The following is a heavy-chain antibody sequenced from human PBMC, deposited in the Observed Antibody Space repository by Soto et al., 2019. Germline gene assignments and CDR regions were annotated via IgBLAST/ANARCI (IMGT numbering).Heavy chain of an antibody. J-gene: IGHJ6*02. V-gene: IGHV4-30-4*01. CDR1: GGSISSGDYY. CDR3: ARHRGYYYGMDV. Sequence: ASETLSLTCTVSGGSISSGDYYWSWIRQPPGKGLEWIGYIYYSGSTYYNPSLKSRVTISVDTSKNQFSLKLSSVTAADTAVYYCARHRGYYYGMDVWGQGTTVTVSS. CDR2: IYYSGST.